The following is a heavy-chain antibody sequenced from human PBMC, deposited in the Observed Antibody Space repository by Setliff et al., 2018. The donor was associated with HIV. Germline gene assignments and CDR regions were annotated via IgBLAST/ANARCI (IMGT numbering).Heavy chain of an antibody. CDR3: ARHPRHYNILTGYRYYYMDV. D-gene: IGHD3-9*01. J-gene: IGHJ6*03. Sequence: SETLSLTCAVSGVSISSSSYFWGWIRRPPGTGLDWIGSIYFSGSAYYNPSLESRVTISMDTSKNQFSLKLTSVTAADTAVYYCARHPRHYNILTGYRYYYMDVWGKGTTVTVSS. CDR2: IYFSGSA. V-gene: IGHV4-39*01. CDR1: GVSISSSSYF.